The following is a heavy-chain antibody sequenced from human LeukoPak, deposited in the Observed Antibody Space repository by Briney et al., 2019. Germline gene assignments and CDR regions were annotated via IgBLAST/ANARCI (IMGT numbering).Heavy chain of an antibody. CDR1: GGSISSSGYY. Sequence: SETLSLTCTVSGGSISSSGYYWGWIRQPPGKGLEWIASIYYSGSTYYNPSLKSRVTISVDTSKNQFSLNLSSVTAADTAVYYCARDLSSSSSMDVWGKGTTVTVSS. J-gene: IGHJ6*04. CDR2: IYYSGST. D-gene: IGHD6-6*01. CDR3: ARDLSSSSSMDV. V-gene: IGHV4-39*07.